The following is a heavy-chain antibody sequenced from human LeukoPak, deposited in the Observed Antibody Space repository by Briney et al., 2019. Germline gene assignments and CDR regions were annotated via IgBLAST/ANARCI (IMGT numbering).Heavy chain of an antibody. CDR3: ARGQFRYYDSSGYYGPDY. V-gene: IGHV3-21*01. CDR2: ISSSSNYI. J-gene: IGHJ4*02. CDR1: GFTFSSYS. D-gene: IGHD3-22*01. Sequence: GGSLRLSCAASGFTFSSYSMNWVRRAPGKGLEWVSSISSSSNYIYYADSVKGRFTISRDNAKNSLYLQMNSLRAEDTAVYSCARGQFRYYDSSGYYGPDYWGQGTLVTVSS.